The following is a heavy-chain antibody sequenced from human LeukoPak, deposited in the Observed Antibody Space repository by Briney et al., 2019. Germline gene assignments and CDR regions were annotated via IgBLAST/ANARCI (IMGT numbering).Heavy chain of an antibody. CDR3: ASDRSSKWYFDY. J-gene: IGHJ4*02. V-gene: IGHV5-10-1*01. D-gene: IGHD2-15*01. CDR1: GYSFTSYW. Sequence: KISCKGSGYSFTSYWITWVRQMPGKGLEWMGRIDPSDSYTNYSPSFQGHVTISADKSISTAYLQWSSLKASDTAMYYCASDRSSKWYFDYWGPGTLVTVSS. CDR2: IDPSDSYT.